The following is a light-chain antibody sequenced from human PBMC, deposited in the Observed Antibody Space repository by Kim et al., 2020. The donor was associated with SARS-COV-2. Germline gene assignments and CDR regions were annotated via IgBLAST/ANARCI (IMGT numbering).Light chain of an antibody. CDR3: NSRDSTDNVV. J-gene: IGLJ2*01. Sequence: SSELTQDPAVSVALGQTVRITCQGDSLRSYYATWYQQKPGQAPIVVIYGKNNRPSGIPDRFSGSSSGNTTSLTITGTQAGDEAYYYCNSRDSTDNVVFGG. CDR2: GKN. V-gene: IGLV3-19*01. CDR1: SLRSYY.